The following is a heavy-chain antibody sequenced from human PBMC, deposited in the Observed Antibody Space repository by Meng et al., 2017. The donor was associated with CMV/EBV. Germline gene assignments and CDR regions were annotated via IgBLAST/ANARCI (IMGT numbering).Heavy chain of an antibody. CDR3: ARESMVRGED. J-gene: IGHJ4*02. CDR2: INHSGST. V-gene: IGHV4-34*01. D-gene: IGHD3-10*01. CDR1: GGSFSGYY. Sequence: QVQLPQWGAGLLKPSETLSLTCAVYGGSFSGYYWSWIRQPPGKGLEWIGEINHSGSTNYNPSLKSRVTISVDTSKNQFSLKLSSVTAADTAVYYCARESMVRGEDWGQGTLVTASS.